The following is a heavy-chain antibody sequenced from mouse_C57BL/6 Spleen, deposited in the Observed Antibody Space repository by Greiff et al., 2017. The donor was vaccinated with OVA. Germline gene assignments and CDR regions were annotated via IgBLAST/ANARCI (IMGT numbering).Heavy chain of an antibody. J-gene: IGHJ1*03. D-gene: IGHD1-1*01. Sequence: VQLQQPGAELVMPGASVKLSCKASGYTFTSYWMHWVKQRPGQGLEWIGEIDPSDSYTTYNQKFKGKSTLTVDKSSSTAYMQLSSLTSEDSAVYYCARSGYYGSSEYFDVWGTGTTVTVSS. CDR1: GYTFTSYW. CDR3: ARSGYYGSSEYFDV. CDR2: IDPSDSYT. V-gene: IGHV1-69*01.